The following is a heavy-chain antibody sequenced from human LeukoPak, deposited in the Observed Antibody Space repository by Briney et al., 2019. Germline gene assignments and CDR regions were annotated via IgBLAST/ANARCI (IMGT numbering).Heavy chain of an antibody. D-gene: IGHD4-17*01. CDR2: ITSSSSYI. CDR3: AREDYGDYGWFDP. CDR1: GFTFSSYS. J-gene: IGHJ5*02. V-gene: IGHV3-21*01. Sequence: GGSLRLSCAASGFTFSSYSMKWVRQARAKGLEEVSSITSSSSYIYYADSVKGRFTISRDNAKNSLYLQMNSLRAEDTAVYYCAREDYGDYGWFDPWGQGTLVTVSS.